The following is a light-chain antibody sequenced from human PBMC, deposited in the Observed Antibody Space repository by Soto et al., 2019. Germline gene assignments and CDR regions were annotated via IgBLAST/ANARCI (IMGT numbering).Light chain of an antibody. CDR1: QSVSSSY. CDR2: GAS. CDR3: KQYGSSPPVT. V-gene: IGKV3-20*01. J-gene: IGKJ5*01. Sequence: EIVLTQSPGTLSLSPGERATLSCRASQSVSSSYLAWYQQKPGQAPRLLIYGASSMATGIPDRFSGSGSGTDFTLTISRLEPEDFAVYYCKQYGSSPPVTFGQGTRLEIK.